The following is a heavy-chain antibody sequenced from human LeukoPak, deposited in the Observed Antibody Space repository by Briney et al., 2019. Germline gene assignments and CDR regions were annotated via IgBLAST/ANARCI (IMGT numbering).Heavy chain of an antibody. Sequence: APVKVSCKASGYTFTSYDINWVRQATGQGLEWMGWINLNSGNTGYAQNFQGRLTVTRDTSINTAYMELSTLRSEDTAIYYCARVTGSIDYWGQGTLVTVSS. D-gene: IGHD1-26*01. CDR1: GYTFTSYD. CDR3: ARVTGSIDY. CDR2: INLNSGNT. J-gene: IGHJ4*02. V-gene: IGHV1-8*01.